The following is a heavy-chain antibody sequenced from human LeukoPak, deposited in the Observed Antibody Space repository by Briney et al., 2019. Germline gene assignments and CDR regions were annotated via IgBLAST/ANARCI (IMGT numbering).Heavy chain of an antibody. V-gene: IGHV1-46*01. D-gene: IGHD3-22*01. CDR1: GYTFTSYY. J-gene: IGHJ3*02. CDR3: ATHPAYDSSGYYFEDAFDI. Sequence: ASVKVSCKASGYTFTSYYMHWVRQAPGQGLEWMGIINPSGGSTSYAQKFQGRVTVTRDTSTSTVYMELSSLRSEDTAVYYCATHPAYDSSGYYFEDAFDIWGQGTMVTVSS. CDR2: INPSGGST.